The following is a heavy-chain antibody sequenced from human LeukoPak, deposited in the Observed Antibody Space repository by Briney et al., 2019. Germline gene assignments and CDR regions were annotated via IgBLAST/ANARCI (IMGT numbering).Heavy chain of an antibody. Sequence: ASVKVSCKASGYTFIIYYIHWVRQAPGQGLEWMGTVSPSGGSTNYAQKFQGRITMTRDTSTSTVYMEMSSLRSEDTAVYYCARGKTMGDYWGQGTLVTVSS. CDR2: VSPSGGST. J-gene: IGHJ4*02. D-gene: IGHD4/OR15-4a*01. CDR1: GYTFIIYY. V-gene: IGHV1-46*01. CDR3: ARGKTMGDY.